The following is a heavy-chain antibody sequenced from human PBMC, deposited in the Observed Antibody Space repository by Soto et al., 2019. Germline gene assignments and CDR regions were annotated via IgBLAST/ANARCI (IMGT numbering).Heavy chain of an antibody. CDR2: VYYTGST. Sequence: QSLTCTVFGGNISDFYWSWIRKKPGKGLEWIGYVYYTGSTSYNPSLKRRVTFSADSSRGQFSLRLNSVTAADTAVYYCARTVLGPDLLADSFVDYYYDMDVWGQGTTVTVSS. CDR1: GGNISDFY. J-gene: IGHJ6*02. CDR3: ARTVLGPDLLADSFVDYYYDMDV. D-gene: IGHD3-9*01. V-gene: IGHV4-59*08.